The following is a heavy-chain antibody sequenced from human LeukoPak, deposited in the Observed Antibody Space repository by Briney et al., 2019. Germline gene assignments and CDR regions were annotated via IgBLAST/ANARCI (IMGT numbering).Heavy chain of an antibody. CDR3: ARDEGRTSCYYY. J-gene: IGHJ4*02. V-gene: IGHV3-21*01. Sequence: PGGSLRLSCAAFGFTFSSYSMNWVRQAPGKGLEWVSSISSSSSYIYYADSVKGRFTISRDNAKNSLYLQMNSLRAEDTAVYYCARDEGRTSCYYYWGQGTLVTVSS. CDR1: GFTFSSYS. CDR2: ISSSSSYI. D-gene: IGHD2-2*01.